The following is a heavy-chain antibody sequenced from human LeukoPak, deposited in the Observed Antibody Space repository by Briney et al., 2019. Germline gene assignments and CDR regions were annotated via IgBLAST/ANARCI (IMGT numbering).Heavy chain of an antibody. CDR1: GFDFSNYS. CDR3: ARNPPFYYDILTANYGPRGLYFDY. J-gene: IGHJ4*02. V-gene: IGHV3-21*04. Sequence: GGSLRLSCAASGFDFSNYSINWVRQAPGKGLEWVSSISSSSSYIYYADSLKGRFTISRDNAKNSLYLQMSSLRVEDTAVYYCARNPPFYYDILTANYGPRGLYFDYWGQGTLVTVSS. CDR2: ISSSSSYI. D-gene: IGHD3-9*01.